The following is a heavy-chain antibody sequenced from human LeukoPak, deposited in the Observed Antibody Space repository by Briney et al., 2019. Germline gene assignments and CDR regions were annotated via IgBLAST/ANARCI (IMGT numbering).Heavy chain of an antibody. CDR2: IIPIFGTA. CDR1: GGTFSSYA. J-gene: IGHJ4*02. V-gene: IGHV1-69*05. Sequence: GASVKVSCKASGGTFSSYAISWVRQAPGQGLEWMGGIIPIFGTANYAQKFQGRVTMTTDTSTSTAYMELRSLRSDDTAVYYCARAYSYYYDSSGYYIDWGQGTLVTVSS. CDR3: ARAYSYYYDSSGYYID. D-gene: IGHD3-22*01.